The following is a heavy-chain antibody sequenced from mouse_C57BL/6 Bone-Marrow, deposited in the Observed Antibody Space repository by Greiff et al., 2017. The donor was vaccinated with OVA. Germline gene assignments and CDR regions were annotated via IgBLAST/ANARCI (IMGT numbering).Heavy chain of an antibody. CDR1: GFTFSDAW. Sequence: EVQVVESGGGLVQPGGSMKLSCAASGFTFSDAWMDWVRQSPEKGLEWVAEIRNKANNHATYYAESVKGRFTISRDDSKSSVYLQMNSLRAEDTGIYYCTRGGHYYAMDYWGQGTSVTVSS. CDR3: TRGGHYYAMDY. J-gene: IGHJ4*01. V-gene: IGHV6-6*01. CDR2: IRNKANNHAT.